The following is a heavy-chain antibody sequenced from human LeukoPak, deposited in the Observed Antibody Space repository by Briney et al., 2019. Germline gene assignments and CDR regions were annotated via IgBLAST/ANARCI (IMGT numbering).Heavy chain of an antibody. D-gene: IGHD1-26*01. CDR2: FDPEDGET. CDR3: ARDPRLGAPRHPLDY. V-gene: IGHV1-24*01. J-gene: IGHJ4*02. CDR1: GYTLIELS. Sequence: ASVKVSCKVSGYTLIELSMHWVRQAPGKGLEWMGGFDPEDGETIYAQKFQGRVTMTEDTSTDTAYMELSSLRSEDTAVYYCARDPRLGAPRHPLDYWGQGTLVTVSS.